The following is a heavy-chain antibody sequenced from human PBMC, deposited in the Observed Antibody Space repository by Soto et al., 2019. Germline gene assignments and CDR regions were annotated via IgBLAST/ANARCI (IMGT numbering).Heavy chain of an antibody. V-gene: IGHV4-39*01. CDR1: GVSISSRSYY. CDR3: ARLNGGVTGAYYYYGMDV. CDR2: IYYSGST. D-gene: IGHD7-27*01. J-gene: IGHJ6*02. Sequence: SETLSLTCTVSGVSISSRSYYGGWIRQPPGKGLEWIGSIYYSGSTYYNPSLKSRFTISVNTSKNQFSLKLSSVTAAATDVYYCARLNGGVTGAYYYYGMDVWGQGTRVTVSS.